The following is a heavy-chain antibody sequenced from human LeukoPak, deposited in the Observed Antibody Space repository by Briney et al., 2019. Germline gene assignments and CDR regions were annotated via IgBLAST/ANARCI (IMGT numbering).Heavy chain of an antibody. D-gene: IGHD6-13*01. J-gene: IGHJ4*02. CDR3: ARALYDSSALDY. CDR2: YYYSGIT. V-gene: IGHV4-59*01. CDR1: GSSINSYY. Sequence: SETLSLTCTFSGSSINSYYWSWIRQPPGKGLEWIGYYYYSGITNYNPSLKSRVTISVDTSKNQFSLKLTSVTAADTAVYYCARALYDSSALDYWGQGTLVTVSS.